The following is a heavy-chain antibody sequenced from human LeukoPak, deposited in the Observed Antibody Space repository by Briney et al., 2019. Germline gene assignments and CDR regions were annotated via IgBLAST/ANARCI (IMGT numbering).Heavy chain of an antibody. V-gene: IGHV6-1*01. D-gene: IGHD2-2*01. Sequence: SQTLSLTCAISGDSVSSNSVTWNWIRQSPSRGLEWLGRTYYRSTWYNDYAVSVRDRITVNPDTSKNQFSLHLNSVTPEDTAVYYCARRLTQYDCFDPWGQGILVTVSS. CDR1: GDSVSSNSVT. J-gene: IGHJ5*02. CDR2: TYYRSTWYN. CDR3: ARRLTQYDCFDP.